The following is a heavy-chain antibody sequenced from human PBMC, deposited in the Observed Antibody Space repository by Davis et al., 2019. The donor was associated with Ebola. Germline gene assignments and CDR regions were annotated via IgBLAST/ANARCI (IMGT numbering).Heavy chain of an antibody. CDR1: GFTFSSYA. Sequence: ESLKISCAASGFTFSSYAMNWVRQVPGKGLDWVSSITRSGAGAYYADSVKGRCTISRDNSKNTLYLQMNSLRAEDTAVYYCAKSGLSFGVVKYHYGMDVWGKGTTVTVSS. J-gene: IGHJ6*04. D-gene: IGHD3-3*01. V-gene: IGHV3-23*01. CDR2: ITRSGAGA. CDR3: AKSGLSFGVVKYHYGMDV.